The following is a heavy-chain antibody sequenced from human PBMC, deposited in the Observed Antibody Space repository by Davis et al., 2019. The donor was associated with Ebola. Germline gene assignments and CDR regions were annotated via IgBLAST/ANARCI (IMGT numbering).Heavy chain of an antibody. CDR2: TYYRSKWYN. D-gene: IGHD3-10*01. V-gene: IGHV6-1*01. CDR3: TRGSRGWYFDL. CDR1: GDSVSSNIAV. Sequence: SQTLSLTCAISGDSVSSNIAVWHWIRQSPSGGLEWLGRTYYRSKWYNDYAVSVKSRITINPDTSKNQFSLLLNSVTPEDTAVYYCTRGSRGWYFDLWGRDTLVTVSS. J-gene: IGHJ2*01.